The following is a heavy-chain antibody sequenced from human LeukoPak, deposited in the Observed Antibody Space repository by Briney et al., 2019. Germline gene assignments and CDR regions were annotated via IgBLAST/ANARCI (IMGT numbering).Heavy chain of an antibody. D-gene: IGHD3-10*01. J-gene: IGHJ6*03. CDR2: IYYSGST. Sequence: SETLSLTCTVSGGSISSYYWSWIRQPPGKGLEWIGYIYYSGSTYYNPSLKSRVTISVDTSKNQFSLKLSSVTAADTAVYYCARHRYYYRSGSYYGAPYYMDVWGKGTTVTISS. V-gene: IGHV4-59*04. CDR3: ARHRYYYRSGSYYGAPYYMDV. CDR1: GGSISSYY.